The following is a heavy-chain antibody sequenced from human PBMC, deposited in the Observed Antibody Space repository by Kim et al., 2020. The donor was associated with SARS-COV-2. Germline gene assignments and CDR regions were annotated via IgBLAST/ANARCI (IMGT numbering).Heavy chain of an antibody. J-gene: IGHJ4*02. CDR2: T. D-gene: IGHD3-9*01. CDR3: ARDTGYGVVDY. Sequence: TYYNPALQRRVYISVTPSKNQFSQRLSSVTATDTAVYYCARDTGYGVVDYWGQGILVTVSS. V-gene: IGHV4-30-2*05.